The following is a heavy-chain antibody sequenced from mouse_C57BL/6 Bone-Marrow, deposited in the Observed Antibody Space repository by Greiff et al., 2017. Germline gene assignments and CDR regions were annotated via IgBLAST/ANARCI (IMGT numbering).Heavy chain of an antibody. Sequence: EVQGVESGGGLVKPGGSLKLSCAASGFTFSSYAMSWVRQTPEKRLEWVATISDGGSYTYYPDNVKGRFTSSRDNAKNNLFLQMSHLRSEDTAMYYCARDDAMDYWGQGTSVTVSS. CDR3: ARDDAMDY. CDR1: GFTFSSYA. CDR2: ISDGGSYT. J-gene: IGHJ4*01. V-gene: IGHV5-4*01.